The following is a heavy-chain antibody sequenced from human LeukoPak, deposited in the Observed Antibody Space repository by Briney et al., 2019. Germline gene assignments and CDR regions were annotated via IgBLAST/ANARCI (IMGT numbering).Heavy chain of an antibody. J-gene: IGHJ6*02. CDR2: FDPEDGET. CDR3: ATDITWGVSPTDYYYYGMTV. D-gene: IGHD3-16*01. Sequence: ASVKVSCKVSGYTLTELSMHGVRQAPGKGLEWMGGFDPEDGETIYAQKFQGRVTMTEDTSTDTAYMELSSLRSEDTAVYYCATDITWGVSPTDYYYYGMTVSSQGTTVTVSS. CDR1: GYTLTELS. V-gene: IGHV1-24*01.